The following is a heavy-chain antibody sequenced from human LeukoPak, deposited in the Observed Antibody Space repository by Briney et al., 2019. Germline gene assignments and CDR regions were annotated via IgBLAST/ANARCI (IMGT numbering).Heavy chain of an antibody. D-gene: IGHD3-22*01. CDR3: ARGTHAALRVLFYYDSSGYLGY. CDR1: VGSFSGYY. V-gene: IGHV4-34*01. Sequence: PSETLSLTCADYVGSFSGYYWSGIRQPPGKGLEWIGEINHSGSTNYNPSLKSRDTTSVDTSKNQFSLKLSSVTAADKAVYYCARGTHAALRVLFYYDSSGYLGYWGQGTLVTVSS. J-gene: IGHJ4*02. CDR2: INHSGST.